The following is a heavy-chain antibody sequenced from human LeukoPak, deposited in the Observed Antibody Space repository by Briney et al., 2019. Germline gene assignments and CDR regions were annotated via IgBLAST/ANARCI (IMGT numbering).Heavy chain of an antibody. CDR1: GGSISSYY. CDR3: ARNIAAAGTSWFDP. Sequence: PSETLSLTCTVSGGSISSYYWSWIRQPPGKGLEWIGYIYYSGSTNYNPSLKSRVTISVDTSKNQFSLKLSSVTAADTAVYYCARNIAAAGTSWFDPWGQGTLATVSS. J-gene: IGHJ5*02. D-gene: IGHD6-13*01. CDR2: IYYSGST. V-gene: IGHV4-59*08.